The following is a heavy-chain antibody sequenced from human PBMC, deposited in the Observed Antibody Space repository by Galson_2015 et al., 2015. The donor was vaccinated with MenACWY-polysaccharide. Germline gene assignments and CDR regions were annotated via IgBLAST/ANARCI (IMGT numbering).Heavy chain of an antibody. CDR2: IRSQAAGGTT. V-gene: IGHV3-15*01. CDR3: WDTAVGAAWDD. Sequence: SLRLSCAASGLTFRNAWMNWVRQAPGKGLEWVGRIRSQAAGGTTDYAAPVKNRFTISRDDSIDTVYLQLNSLQSEDIAVYYCWDTAVGAAWDDWGQGVRVTVSS. CDR1: GLTFRNAW. D-gene: IGHD5-18*01. J-gene: IGHJ4*02.